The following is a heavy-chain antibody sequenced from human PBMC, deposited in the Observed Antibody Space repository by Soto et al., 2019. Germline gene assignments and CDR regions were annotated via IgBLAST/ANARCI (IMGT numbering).Heavy chain of an antibody. V-gene: IGHV2-5*02. Sequence: QITLKESGPTLVKPTQTLTLTCTFSGFSLSTSGVGVGWIRQPPGKALEWLALIYWDDDKRYSPSLKSRLTLTNDTSKNQVVLTITHMDPVDTATYYCAHRRCSSTSCYERGVGWFDPWGQGTLVTVSS. CDR3: AHRRCSSTSCYERGVGWFDP. CDR2: IYWDDDK. D-gene: IGHD2-2*01. J-gene: IGHJ5*02. CDR1: GFSLSTSGVG.